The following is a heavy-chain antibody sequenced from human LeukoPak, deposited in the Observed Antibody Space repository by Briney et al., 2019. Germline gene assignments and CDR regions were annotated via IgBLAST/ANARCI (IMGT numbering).Heavy chain of an antibody. V-gene: IGHV4-39*01. J-gene: IGHJ3*02. D-gene: IGHD2-15*01. CDR2: IYYSGST. Sequence: PSETLSLTCTVSGGSISSTSYYWGWIRQPPGKGLEWIGSIYYSGSTYHNPSLKSRVTISVDTSKNQFSLKLSSVTAADTAVYFCASERGYCSGGSRYPHHAFDIWGQGTMVTVSS. CDR3: ASERGYCSGGSRYPHHAFDI. CDR1: GGSISSTSYY.